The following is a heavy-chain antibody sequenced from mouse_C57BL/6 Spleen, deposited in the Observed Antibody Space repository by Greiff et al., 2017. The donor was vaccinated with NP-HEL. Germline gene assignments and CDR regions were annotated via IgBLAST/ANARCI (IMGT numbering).Heavy chain of an antibody. CDR3: ARGYGYDRNYYAMDY. Sequence: QVQLQQSGAELVKPGASVKISCKASGYAFSSYWMHWVKQRPGKGLEWIGQIYPGDGDTNYNGKFKGKATLTADKSSSTAYMQLSSLTSEDSAVYFCARGYGYDRNYYAMDYWGQGTSVTVSS. CDR2: IYPGDGDT. D-gene: IGHD2-2*01. CDR1: GYAFSSYW. V-gene: IGHV1-80*01. J-gene: IGHJ4*01.